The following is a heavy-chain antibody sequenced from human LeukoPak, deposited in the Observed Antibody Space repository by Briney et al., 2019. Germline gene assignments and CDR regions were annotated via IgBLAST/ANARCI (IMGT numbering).Heavy chain of an antibody. CDR1: GYSFTGYY. CDR3: ARDLEVRGVLYYFDY. CDR2: INRNSGGT. D-gene: IGHD3-10*01. Sequence: AASVKVSCKPSGYSFTGYYMHWVRQAPGQGLEWMGWINRNSGGTNYAQKFQDRVTMTRDTSISTAYMELSRLRSDDTAVYYCARDLEVRGVLYYFDYWGQGTLVTVSS. V-gene: IGHV1-2*02. J-gene: IGHJ4*02.